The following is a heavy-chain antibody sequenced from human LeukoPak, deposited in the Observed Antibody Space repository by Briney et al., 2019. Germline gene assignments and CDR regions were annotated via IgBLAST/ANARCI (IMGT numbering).Heavy chain of an antibody. V-gene: IGHV4-59*01. CDR3: ARERGDRAGYFDL. CDR1: GGSISSYY. D-gene: IGHD4-17*01. CDR2: IYYSGST. Sequence: PSETLSLTCTVSGGSISSYYWSWIRQPPGKGLEWIGYIYYSGSTNYNPSLKSRVTISVDTSENQFSLKLSSVTAADTAVYYCARERGDRAGYFDLWGRGTLVTVSS. J-gene: IGHJ2*01.